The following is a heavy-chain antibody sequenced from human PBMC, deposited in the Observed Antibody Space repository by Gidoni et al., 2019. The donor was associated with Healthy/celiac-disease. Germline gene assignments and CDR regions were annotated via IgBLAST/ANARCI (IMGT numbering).Heavy chain of an antibody. J-gene: IGHJ4*02. V-gene: IGHV3-30-3*01. CDR3: ARDYDSSGYYPYFDY. CDR1: GFTFSSYA. CDR2: ISYDGSNK. D-gene: IGHD3-22*01. Sequence: QVQLVESGGGVVQPGRSLRLSCAASGFTFSSYAMHWVRQAPGKGLEWVAVISYDGSNKYYADSVKGRFTISRDNSKNTLYLQMNSLRAEDTAVYYCARDYDSSGYYPYFDYWGQGTLVTVSS.